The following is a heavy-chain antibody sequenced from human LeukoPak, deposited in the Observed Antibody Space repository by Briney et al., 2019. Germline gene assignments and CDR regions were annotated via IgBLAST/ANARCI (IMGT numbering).Heavy chain of an antibody. CDR2: MNPNSGNT. CDR3: ARVRGSHGIFDI. Sequence: EASVKVSCKASGYTFTGYYMHWVRQAPGQGLEWMGWMNPNSGNTGYAQKFQGRVTMTRNTSISTAYMELSSLGSEDTAVYYCARVRGSHGIFDIWGQGTMVTVSS. CDR1: GYTFTGYY. D-gene: IGHD1-26*01. J-gene: IGHJ3*02. V-gene: IGHV1-8*02.